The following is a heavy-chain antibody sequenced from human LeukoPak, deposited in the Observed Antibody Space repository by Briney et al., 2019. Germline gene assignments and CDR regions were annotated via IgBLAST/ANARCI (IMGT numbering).Heavy chain of an antibody. V-gene: IGHV3-11*04. Sequence: GGSLRLSCTASGFTFSDYYMTWIRQAPGKGLEWVSYISSRGDTIYYADSVKGRFTISRDNAKNSLYLQMDSLRAGDTAVYYCARDKYNSGAYGDFDHWGQGTLVTVSS. CDR2: ISSRGDTI. CDR1: GFTFSDYY. CDR3: ARDKYNSGAYGDFDH. J-gene: IGHJ4*02. D-gene: IGHD6-19*01.